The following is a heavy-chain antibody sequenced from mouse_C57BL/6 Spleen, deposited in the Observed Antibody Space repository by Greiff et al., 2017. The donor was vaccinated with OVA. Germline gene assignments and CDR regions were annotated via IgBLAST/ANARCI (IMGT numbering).Heavy chain of an antibody. D-gene: IGHD1-1*01. J-gene: IGHJ4*01. CDR1: GFTFSDYG. Sequence: EVQVVESGGGLVKPGGSLKLSCAASGFTFSDYGMHWVRQAPEKGLEWVANISSGSGTSYYADKVKGRFTLSRDTAKNTLFLQMTSLTSEDTAMYYCARGYYGSRTYAMDYWGQGTSVTVSS. V-gene: IGHV5-17*01. CDR3: ARGYYGSRTYAMDY. CDR2: ISSGSGTS.